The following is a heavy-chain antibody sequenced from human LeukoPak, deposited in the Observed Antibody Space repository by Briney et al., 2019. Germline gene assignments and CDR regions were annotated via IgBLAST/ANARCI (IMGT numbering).Heavy chain of an antibody. CDR1: GGSISSSSYY. J-gene: IGHJ4*02. D-gene: IGHD4-17*01. CDR2: IYYSGST. V-gene: IGHV4-39*01. CDR3: ARSLLYGDLPGSIPFDY. Sequence: KPSETLSLTCTVSGGSISSSSYYWGWIRQPPGKGLEWIGSIYYSGSTYYNPSLKSRVTISVDTSKNQFSLKLSSVTAADTAVYYCARSLLYGDLPGSIPFDYWGQGTLVTVSS.